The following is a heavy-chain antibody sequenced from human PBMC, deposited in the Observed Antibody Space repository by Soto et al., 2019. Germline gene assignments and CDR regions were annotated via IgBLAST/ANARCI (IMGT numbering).Heavy chain of an antibody. V-gene: IGHV1-3*01. J-gene: IGHJ6*02. CDR3: ARGPYCSSTSCYYYGMDV. Sequence: GASGKVSCKASGYTFTSYAIHWVRQALGQRLEWMGWINAGDGNTKYSQKFQGRVTITRDTSASTAYMELSSLRSEDTAVYYCARGPYCSSTSCYYYGMDVWGQGTTVTVSS. D-gene: IGHD2-2*01. CDR2: INAGDGNT. CDR1: GYTFTSYA.